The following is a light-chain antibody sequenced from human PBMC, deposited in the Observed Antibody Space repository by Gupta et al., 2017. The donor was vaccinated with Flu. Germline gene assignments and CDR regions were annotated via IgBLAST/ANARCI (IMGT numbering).Light chain of an antibody. CDR1: SSDVGGYNY. J-gene: IGLJ3*02. CDR2: EVS. V-gene: IGLV2-14*01. Sequence: QSALTPPPSVSGSPGPSLTISCTGTSSDVGGYNYVSWYQQHPGKAPKLMIYEVSNRPSGVSNRFSGSKSGNTASLTISGLQAEDDADYYCSSYTSSSTLVFGGGTKLTVL. CDR3: SSYTSSSTLV.